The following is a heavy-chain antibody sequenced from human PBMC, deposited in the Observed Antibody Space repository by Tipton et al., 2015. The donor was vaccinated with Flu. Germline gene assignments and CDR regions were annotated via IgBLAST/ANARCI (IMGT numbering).Heavy chain of an antibody. D-gene: IGHD3-22*01. CDR3: ARHPEYYYDGSGDDAFDV. Sequence: LRLSCTISGHSISSGYYWGWIRQFPGKGLEWIGSMYHSGSTYYNPSLASRVTQSMDTSKNQFSLNLRSVTAADTAKYYCARHPEYYYDGSGDDAFDVWGQGTTVTVSS. CDR1: GHSISSGYY. J-gene: IGHJ3*01. V-gene: IGHV4-38-2*02. CDR2: MYHSGST.